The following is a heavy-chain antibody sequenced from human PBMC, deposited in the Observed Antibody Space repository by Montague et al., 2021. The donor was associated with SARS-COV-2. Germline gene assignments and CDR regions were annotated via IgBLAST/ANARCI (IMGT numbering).Heavy chain of an antibody. V-gene: IGHV3-30*04. CDR3: ARDRDDYIWGSYENFDY. J-gene: IGHJ4*02. CDR1: GFTFSSYA. CDR2: ISYDGSNK. Sequence: SLRLSCAASGFTFSSYAMHWVRQAPGKGLEWVAVISYDGSNKYYADSVKSRFTISRDNSKNTLYLQMNSLRAEDTAVYYCARDRDDYIWGSYENFDYWGQGTLVTVSS. D-gene: IGHD3-16*01.